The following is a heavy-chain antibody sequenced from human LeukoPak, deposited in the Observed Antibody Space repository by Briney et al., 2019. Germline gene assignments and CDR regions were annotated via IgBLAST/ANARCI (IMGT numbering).Heavy chain of an antibody. CDR3: ARSSTMVEDSSGYYPLY. J-gene: IGHJ4*02. Sequence: ASLKLSCTASGYTFTSYYMHWVRQAPGQGLEWMGIINPSGGNTSYADTFQGRFTITTDMSKNTLYMELSSLRSEDTAVYYCARSSTMVEDSSGYYPLYWGQGTLVTVSS. CDR1: GYTFTSYY. CDR2: INPSGGNT. D-gene: IGHD3-22*01. V-gene: IGHV1-46*01.